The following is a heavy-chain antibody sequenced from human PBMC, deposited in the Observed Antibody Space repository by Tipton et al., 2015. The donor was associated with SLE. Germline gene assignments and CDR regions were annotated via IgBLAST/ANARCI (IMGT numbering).Heavy chain of an antibody. CDR3: TTDGITMVREAYYYYGMDV. J-gene: IGHJ6*02. CDR1: GFTFSSYG. Sequence: GSLRLSCAASGFTFSSYGMHWVRQAPGKGLEWVAFIRYDGSNKYYADSVKGRFTISRDNSKNTLYLQMNSLKTEDTAVYYCTTDGITMVREAYYYYGMDVWGQGTTVTVSS. V-gene: IGHV3-30*02. CDR2: IRYDGSNK. D-gene: IGHD3-10*01.